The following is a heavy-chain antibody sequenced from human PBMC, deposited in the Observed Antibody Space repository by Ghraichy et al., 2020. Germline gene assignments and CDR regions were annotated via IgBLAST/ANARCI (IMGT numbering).Heavy chain of an antibody. CDR1: GYTFTSYG. Sequence: ASVKVSCKASGYTFTSYGISWVRQAPGQGLEWMRWISAYNGNTNYAQKLQGRVTMTTDTSTSTAYMELRSLRSDDTAVYYCARAKPTYYDILTGWDYYYYYMDVWGKGTTVTVSS. CDR3: ARAKPTYYDILTGWDYYYYYMDV. J-gene: IGHJ6*03. D-gene: IGHD3-9*01. V-gene: IGHV1-18*04. CDR2: ISAYNGNT.